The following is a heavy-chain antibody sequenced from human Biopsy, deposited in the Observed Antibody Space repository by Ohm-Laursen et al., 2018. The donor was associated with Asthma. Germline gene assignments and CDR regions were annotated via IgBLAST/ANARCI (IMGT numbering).Heavy chain of an antibody. J-gene: IGHJ6*02. Sequence: TQTRTLTCTFSGFSLTRTGMCVSWILQPPGKALEGPALFFWDDDKYYSTTMKTRITISRHTSKNQLILTITNMDPVDTATYYSAQMILMSCRWVDVWGQGTTVTVSS. CDR3: AQMILMSCRWVDV. D-gene: IGHD2-15*01. V-gene: IGHV2-70*01. CDR1: GFSLTRTGMC. CDR2: FFWDDDK.